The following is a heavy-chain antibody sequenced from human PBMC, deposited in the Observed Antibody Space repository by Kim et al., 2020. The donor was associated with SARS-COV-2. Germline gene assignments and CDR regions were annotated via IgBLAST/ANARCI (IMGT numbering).Heavy chain of an antibody. CDR3: ARREYGRYDYAS. D-gene: IGHD5-12*01. J-gene: IGHJ5*02. Sequence: SETLSLTCTVSGGSISSSSYYWGWIRQPPGKGLEWIGSIYYSGSTYYNPSLKSRVTISVDTSKNQFSLKLSSVTAADTAVYYCARREYGRYDYASWGQGTLVTVSS. V-gene: IGHV4-39*01. CDR2: IYYSGST. CDR1: GGSISSSSYY.